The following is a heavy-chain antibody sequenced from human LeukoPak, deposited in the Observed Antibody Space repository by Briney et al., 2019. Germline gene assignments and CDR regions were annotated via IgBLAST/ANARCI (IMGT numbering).Heavy chain of an antibody. CDR1: GFTFSSYA. CDR3: ARTYYDFWSGYSDYGMDV. V-gene: IGHV3-23*01. D-gene: IGHD3-3*01. Sequence: GGSLRLSCAASGFTFSSYAMSWVRQAPGKGLEWVSAISGSGGSTYYADSVKGRFTISRDNSKNTLYLQMNSLRAEDTAVYYCARTYYDFWSGYSDYGMDVWGQGTTVTVSS. CDR2: ISGSGGST. J-gene: IGHJ6*02.